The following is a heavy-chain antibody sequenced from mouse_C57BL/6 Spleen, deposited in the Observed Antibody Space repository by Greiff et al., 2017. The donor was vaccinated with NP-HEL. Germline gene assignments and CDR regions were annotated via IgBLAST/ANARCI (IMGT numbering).Heavy chain of an antibody. Sequence: QVQLQQPGAELVMPGASVKLSCKASGYTFTSYWMLWVKQRPGQGLEWIGEIDPSDSYTNYNQKFKGKSTLTVDKSSSTAYMQLSSLTSEDSAVYYCARSGSSPWFAYWGQGTLVTVSA. V-gene: IGHV1-69*01. J-gene: IGHJ3*01. CDR3: ARSGSSPWFAY. D-gene: IGHD1-1*01. CDR1: GYTFTSYW. CDR2: IDPSDSYT.